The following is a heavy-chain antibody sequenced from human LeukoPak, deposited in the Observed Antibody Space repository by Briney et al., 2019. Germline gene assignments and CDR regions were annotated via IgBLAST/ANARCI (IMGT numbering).Heavy chain of an antibody. CDR2: IYFSGST. V-gene: IGHV4-39*01. CDR3: ARQRADYYYYYMDV. J-gene: IGHJ6*03. CDR1: GGSISGTNSY. Sequence: SETLSLTCIVSGGSISGTNSYWAWIRQPAGKGLEWIGSIYFSGSTFYKSSLESRLNMSVDMSKNQFSLKVRSVTAADTAVYYCARQRADYYYYYMDVWGKGTTVTVAS.